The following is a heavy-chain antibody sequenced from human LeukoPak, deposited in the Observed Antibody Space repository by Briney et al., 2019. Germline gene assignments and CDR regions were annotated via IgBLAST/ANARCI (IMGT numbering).Heavy chain of an antibody. J-gene: IGHJ3*02. CDR2: ISYDGSNK. D-gene: IGHD2-15*01. CDR3: ARDAAFSAFNM. CDR1: GFTFSNYA. V-gene: IGHV3-30*04. Sequence: GGSLRLSCAASGFTFSNYAIHWVCQAPGKGLEWVAVISYDGSNKYYADSVKGRFTISRDNAKNSLYLQMNSLRDEDTAVYYCARDAAFSAFNMWGQGTMVTVSS.